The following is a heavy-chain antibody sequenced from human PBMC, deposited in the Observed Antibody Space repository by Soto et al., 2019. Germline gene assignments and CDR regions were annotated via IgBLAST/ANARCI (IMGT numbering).Heavy chain of an antibody. D-gene: IGHD2-21*02. Sequence: PSETLSLTCTGSGGSISYEYYHLTWIRQSPGKGLEWIGYIHYSGSIIYNPSFKSRVTISVDTSKNQFSLQLSSVTAADTAVYFCAREDDGGDRHYYGLVVWCQGTTGTVSS. CDR1: GGSISYEYYH. J-gene: IGHJ6*02. V-gene: IGHV4-30-4*08. CDR3: AREDDGGDRHYYGLVV. CDR2: IHYSGSI.